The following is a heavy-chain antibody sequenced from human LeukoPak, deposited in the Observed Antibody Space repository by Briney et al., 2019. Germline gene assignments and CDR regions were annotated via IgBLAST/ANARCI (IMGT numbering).Heavy chain of an antibody. D-gene: IGHD2-2*01. CDR1: GGSISSSSYY. Sequence: SETLSLTCTVSGGSISSSSYYWGWIRQPPGKGLEWIGSIYYSGSTYYNPSLKSRVTISVDTSKNQFSLKLSSVTAADTAVYYCARQPGAIVVVPAAPNFDYWGQGTLVTVSS. CDR2: IYYSGST. V-gene: IGHV4-39*01. J-gene: IGHJ4*02. CDR3: ARQPGAIVVVPAAPNFDY.